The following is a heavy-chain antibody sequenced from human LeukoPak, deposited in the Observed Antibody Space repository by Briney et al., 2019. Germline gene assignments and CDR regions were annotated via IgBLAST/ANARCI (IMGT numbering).Heavy chain of an antibody. J-gene: IGHJ4*02. CDR3: ARDDSGPDY. CDR2: MNQDGSEK. CDR1: EFTFSSYW. V-gene: IGHV3-7*01. D-gene: IGHD6-19*01. Sequence: GGPLRFSCAAPEFTFSSYWLSGARKAQGKGLEWVANMNQDGSEKYYVDSVKGRFTISRDNAENSLYLQMNSLRAEDTAVYYCARDDSGPDYWGQGTLVTVSS.